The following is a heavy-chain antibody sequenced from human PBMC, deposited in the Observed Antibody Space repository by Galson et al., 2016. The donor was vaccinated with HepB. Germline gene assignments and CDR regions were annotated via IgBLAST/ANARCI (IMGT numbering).Heavy chain of an antibody. CDR2: ISDDGSQK. V-gene: IGHV3-30*04. D-gene: IGHD1-26*01. Sequence: SLRLSCAPSGFSFSHYAMHRVRQAPGKGLEWVAVISDDGSQKYYAEPVKGRFTISRDNSKNTLFLQMNSLRDEDTAVYYCARDVDPRATVNRGGYFDYWGQGTLVTVSS. CDR1: GFSFSHYA. CDR3: ARDVDPRATVNRGGYFDY. J-gene: IGHJ4*02.